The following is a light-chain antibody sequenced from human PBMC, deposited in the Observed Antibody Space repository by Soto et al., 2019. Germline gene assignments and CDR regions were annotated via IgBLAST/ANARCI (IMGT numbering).Light chain of an antibody. CDR2: GAS. J-gene: IGKJ2*01. CDR3: QQYSNWPYT. Sequence: EIVMTQSPAALSVSPGVTATLSCWASQSLRSNLAWYQQKPAQAPSLLIFGASTRATDIPARFSGSGSGADFTLTITGLQSEDFALYYCQQYSNWPYTFGQGTKLEIK. V-gene: IGKV3-15*01. CDR1: QSLRSN.